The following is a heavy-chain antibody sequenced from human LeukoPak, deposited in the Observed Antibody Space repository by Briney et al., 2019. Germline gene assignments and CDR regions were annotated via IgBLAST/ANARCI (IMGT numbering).Heavy chain of an antibody. CDR3: AKAALRGPGSYYINYGMDV. CDR2: MSGSGGST. CDR1: GFTFGSYA. V-gene: IGHV3-23*01. Sequence: GGSLRLSCAASGFTFGSYAMSWVRQAPGKGLEWVSAMSGSGGSTYYGDSVKGRFTISRDNSKNTLYLQMNSLSADDTAVYYCAKAALRGPGSYYINYGMDVWGQGTTVTVSS. D-gene: IGHD3-10*01. J-gene: IGHJ6*02.